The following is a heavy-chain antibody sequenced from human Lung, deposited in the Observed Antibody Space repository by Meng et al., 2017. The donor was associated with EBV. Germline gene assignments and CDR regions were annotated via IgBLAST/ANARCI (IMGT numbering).Heavy chain of an antibody. J-gene: IGHJ4*02. CDR1: GVTFINAW. Sequence: EVQLVESXXGXVXXGGXLRFACAASGVTFINAWMSWVRQAPGKWLEWVGRIKSKTDGGTTDYAAHVKGRFTISRDESKNTVHLQMNSLTTEDTAIYYCIHLRNNQLLDWAQGTLVTVCS. V-gene: IGHV3-15*01. CDR2: IKSKTDGGTT. D-gene: IGHD2-2*01. CDR3: IHLRNNQLLD.